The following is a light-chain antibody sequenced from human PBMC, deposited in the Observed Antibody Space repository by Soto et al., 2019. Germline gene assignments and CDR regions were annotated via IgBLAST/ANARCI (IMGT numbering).Light chain of an antibody. CDR3: HQYYSAPYT. J-gene: IGKJ2*01. CDR2: WAS. Sequence: DIVMTQSPDSLAVSLGERATINCKSSRSILYNSNNKNYLTWYQHKPGQPPKLLISWASTRESGVPDRFSGSGSGTEFTLTISSLRAEDVAVYYCHQYYSAPYTFGQGTKLEIK. V-gene: IGKV4-1*01. CDR1: RSILYNSNNKNY.